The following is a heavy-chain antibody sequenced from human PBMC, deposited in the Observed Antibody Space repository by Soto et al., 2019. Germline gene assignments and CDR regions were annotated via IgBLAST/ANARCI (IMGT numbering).Heavy chain of an antibody. J-gene: IGHJ4*02. CDR1: GFTFSSYA. V-gene: IGHV3-23*01. CDR3: AKSGYSSSWYEGVHYYFDY. D-gene: IGHD6-13*01. Sequence: PGGSLRLSCAASGFTFSSYAMSWVRQAPGKGLEWVSAISGSGGSTYYADSVKGRFTISRDNSKNTLYLQMNSLRAEDTAVYYCAKSGYSSSWYEGVHYYFDYWGQGTLVTVSS. CDR2: ISGSGGST.